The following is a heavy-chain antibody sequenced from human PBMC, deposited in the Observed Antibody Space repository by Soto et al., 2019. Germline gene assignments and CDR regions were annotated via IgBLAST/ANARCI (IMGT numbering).Heavy chain of an antibody. D-gene: IGHD2-15*01. V-gene: IGHV1-2*02. CDR3: ARGGYCSGGSCYSGDYYGMDV. Sequence: QVQLVQSGAEVKKPGASVKVSCKASGYTFTGYYMHWVRQAPGQGLEWMGWINPNSGGTNYAQKFQGRVTMTRNTSISTAYMELSSLRSEDTAVYYCARGGYCSGGSCYSGDYYGMDVWGQGTTVTVSS. CDR1: GYTFTGYY. J-gene: IGHJ6*02. CDR2: INPNSGGT.